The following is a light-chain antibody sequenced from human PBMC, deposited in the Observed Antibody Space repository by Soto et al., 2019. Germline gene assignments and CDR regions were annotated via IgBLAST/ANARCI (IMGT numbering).Light chain of an antibody. CDR2: EVS. CDR3: SSYGGSNNFGV. V-gene: IGLV2-8*01. J-gene: IGLJ1*01. CDR1: SSDVGAYNY. Sequence: QSALTQPPSASGSPGQSVTISCTGTSSDVGAYNYVSWYQQHPGKVPKLMMYEVSKRPSGVPDRFSGSKSGNTASLTVSGVQAEDEADYYCSSYGGSNNFGVFGTGTKLTVL.